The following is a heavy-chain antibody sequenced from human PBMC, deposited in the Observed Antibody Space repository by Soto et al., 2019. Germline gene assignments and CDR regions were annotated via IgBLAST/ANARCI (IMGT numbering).Heavy chain of an antibody. CDR3: ARQPWGSGKRNNYYYYMDV. V-gene: IGHV5-51*01. CDR1: GYSFTSYW. CDR2: IYPGDSDT. J-gene: IGHJ6*03. Sequence: PGESLKISCKGSGYSFTSYWIGWVRQMPGKGLEWMGIIYPGDSDTRYSPSFQGQVTISADKSISTAYLQWSSLKASDTAMYYCARQPWGSGKRNNYYYYMDVWGKGTTVTVSS. D-gene: IGHD3-10*01.